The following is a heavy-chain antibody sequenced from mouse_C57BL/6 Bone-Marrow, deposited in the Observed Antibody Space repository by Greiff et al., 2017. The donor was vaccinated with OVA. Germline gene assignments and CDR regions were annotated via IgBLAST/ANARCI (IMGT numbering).Heavy chain of an antibody. CDR3: ARSGDYDYGGYYYAMDY. CDR2: IDPSDSYT. Sequence: QVQLQQPGAELVMPGASVKLSCKASGYTFTSYWMHWVKQRPGQGLEWIGEIDPSDSYTNYNQKFKDKSTLTVDKSSSTAYMQLSSLTSEDSAVYYCARSGDYDYGGYYYAMDYWGQGTSVTVSS. CDR1: GYTFTSYW. V-gene: IGHV1-69*01. J-gene: IGHJ4*01. D-gene: IGHD2-4*01.